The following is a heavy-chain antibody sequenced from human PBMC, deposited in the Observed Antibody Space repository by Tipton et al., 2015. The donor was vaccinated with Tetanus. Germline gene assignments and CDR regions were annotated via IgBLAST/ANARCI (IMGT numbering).Heavy chain of an antibody. J-gene: IGHJ3*01. CDR3: ARSLVRGPFDV. CDR2: TSSSSSYT. D-gene: IGHD3-10*01. CDR1: GFTFSSYS. V-gene: IGHV3-21*01. Sequence: SLRLSCAASGFTFSSYSMNWVRQAPGKGLEWVSSTSSSSSYTYYADSVKGRFTISRDNAKNSLYLQMNSLRAEDTAVYFCARSLVRGPFDVWGQGTTVTVSS.